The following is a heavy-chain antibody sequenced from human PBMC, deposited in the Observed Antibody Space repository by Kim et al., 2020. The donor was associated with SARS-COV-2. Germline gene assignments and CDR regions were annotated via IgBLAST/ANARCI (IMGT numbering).Heavy chain of an antibody. CDR3: AKSVRDYDYYDMDV. Sequence: GGSLRLSCAASGFTFSNYAMSWVRQAPGKGLEWVSGISGSGVNTFYADSVKGRFTISRDNSKNTLYVQVNSLRADDTAVYYCAKSVRDYDYYDMDVWGQ. CDR2: ISGSGVNT. CDR1: GFTFSNYA. J-gene: IGHJ6*02. D-gene: IGHD3-16*01. V-gene: IGHV3-23*01.